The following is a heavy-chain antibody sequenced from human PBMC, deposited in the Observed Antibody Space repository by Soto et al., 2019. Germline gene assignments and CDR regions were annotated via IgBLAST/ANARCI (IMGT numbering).Heavy chain of an antibody. CDR1: GFTFSSYS. V-gene: IGHV3-21*01. Sequence: GGSLRLSCAASGFTFSSYSMNWVRQAPGKGLEWVSSIGSSSSYIYYADSVKGRFTISRDNAKNSLYLQMNSLRAEDTAVYYRARVFNWKVATIPFDYMDVWGKGTTVTVSS. CDR3: ARVFNWKVATIPFDYMDV. D-gene: IGHD5-12*01. J-gene: IGHJ6*03. CDR2: IGSSSSYI.